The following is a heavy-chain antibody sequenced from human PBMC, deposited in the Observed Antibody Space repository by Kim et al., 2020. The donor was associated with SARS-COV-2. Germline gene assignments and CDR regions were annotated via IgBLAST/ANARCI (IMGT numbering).Heavy chain of an antibody. D-gene: IGHD3-10*01. V-gene: IGHV1-46*01. J-gene: IGHJ3*02. Sequence: QKFQGRVTMTRDTSTSTVYMELISLRSEDTGVYFCARGYYGSRTFCAFDIWGQGTMVTVSS. CDR3: ARGYYGSRTFCAFDI.